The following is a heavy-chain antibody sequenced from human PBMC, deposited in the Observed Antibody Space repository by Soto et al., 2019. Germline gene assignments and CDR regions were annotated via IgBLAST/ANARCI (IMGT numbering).Heavy chain of an antibody. Sequence: GESLRISCKVSGYPIRNYLIGCVRQMPGKGLEWMGIIYPGDSDTKYNPSFQGQVTISADKSITTTYLRWTSLKASDTAIYYCAASIFYYGMDVWGQGTTVTVSS. CDR1: GYPIRNYL. CDR3: AASIFYYGMDV. J-gene: IGHJ6*02. CDR2: IYPGDSDT. V-gene: IGHV5-51*01.